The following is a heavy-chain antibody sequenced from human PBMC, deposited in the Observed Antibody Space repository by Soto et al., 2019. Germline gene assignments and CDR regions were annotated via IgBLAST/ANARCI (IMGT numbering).Heavy chain of an antibody. CDR1: GDTFSTHT. Sequence: SVKVSCKASGDTFSTHTISWVRQAPGQGLEWMGGIIPFFGSANYAQKFQGRVTISADKSTITAYMELGSLKSEDTAVYYCARVGASGSFFDFWGQGTLVTVSS. D-gene: IGHD6-19*01. CDR2: IIPFFGSA. CDR3: ARVGASGSFFDF. J-gene: IGHJ4*02. V-gene: IGHV1-69*06.